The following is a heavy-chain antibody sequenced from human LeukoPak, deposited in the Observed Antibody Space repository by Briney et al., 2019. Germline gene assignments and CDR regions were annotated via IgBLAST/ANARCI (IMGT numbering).Heavy chain of an antibody. CDR1: GFTFSSYS. V-gene: IGHV3-48*01. D-gene: IGHD6-6*01. CDR3: ARLTYSTSPTPFDY. Sequence: GGSLRLSCAASGFTFSSYSLNWVRQAPGKGLECVSYISSSGTAMDYADSVKGRFTISRDNAKNSLYLQMNNLRAEDTAVYYCARLTYSTSPTPFDYWGQGTLVTVSS. J-gene: IGHJ4*02. CDR2: ISSSGTAM.